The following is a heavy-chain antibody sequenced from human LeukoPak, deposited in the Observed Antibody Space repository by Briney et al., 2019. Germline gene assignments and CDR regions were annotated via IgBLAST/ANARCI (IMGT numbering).Heavy chain of an antibody. D-gene: IGHD2-2*01. CDR2: IRSEAYGGTT. CDR3: TRDKYQVVPAAHY. Sequence: PGGSLRLSCTASGFTFGDYAMSWFRQAPGKGLEWVGFIRSEAYGGTTEYAASVKGRFTISRDDSKSIAYLQMNSLKTEDTAVYYCTRDKYQVVPAAHYWGQGTLVTVSS. CDR1: GFTFGDYA. V-gene: IGHV3-49*03. J-gene: IGHJ4*02.